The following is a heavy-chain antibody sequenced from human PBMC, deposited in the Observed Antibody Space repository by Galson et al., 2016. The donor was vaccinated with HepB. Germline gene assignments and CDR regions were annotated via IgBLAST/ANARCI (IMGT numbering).Heavy chain of an antibody. J-gene: IGHJ3*02. D-gene: IGHD3-10*01. CDR2: IYPGDSDI. Sequence: QSGAEVKKPGEPLKISCQGSGFNFSTFWIGWVRQAPGIGLEWMGIIYPGDSDIRHTPSLQGQVIISADKSLGTAYLQWDSLRASDTGIYYCARHRSPGGGSDAFDIWGQGTLVTVSS. CDR3: ARHRSPGGGSDAFDI. V-gene: IGHV5-51*01. CDR1: GFNFSTFW.